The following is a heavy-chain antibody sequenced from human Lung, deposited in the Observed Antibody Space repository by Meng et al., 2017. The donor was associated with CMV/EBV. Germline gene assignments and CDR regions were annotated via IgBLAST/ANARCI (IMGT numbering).Heavy chain of an antibody. CDR2: ISSSGSTI. CDR3: ARAGITMVRGVMVDYYGMDV. V-gene: IGHV3-48*03. J-gene: IGHJ6*01. D-gene: IGHD3-10*01. Sequence: GESLKISCAASGFTFSSYEMNWVRQAPGKGLEWVSYISSSGSTIYYADSVKGRFTISRDNAKNSLYLQMNSLRAEDTAVYYCARAGITMVRGVMVDYYGMDVWGQRTTVTLSS. CDR1: GFTFSSYE.